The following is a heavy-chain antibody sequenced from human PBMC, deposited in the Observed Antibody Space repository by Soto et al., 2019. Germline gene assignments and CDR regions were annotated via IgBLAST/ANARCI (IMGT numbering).Heavy chain of an antibody. D-gene: IGHD1-26*01. CDR1: GFTFDDYA. Sequence: LRLSGAASGFTFDDYAMHWVRQAPGKGLEWVSGISWNSGSIGYADSVKGRFTISRDNAKNSLYLQMNSLRAEDTALYYCAKDISLAGTYYYGMDVWGQGTTVTVSS. V-gene: IGHV3-9*01. CDR2: ISWNSGSI. J-gene: IGHJ6*02. CDR3: AKDISLAGTYYYGMDV.